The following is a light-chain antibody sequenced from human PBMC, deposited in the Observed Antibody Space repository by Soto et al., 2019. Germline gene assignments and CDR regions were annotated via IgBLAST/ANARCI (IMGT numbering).Light chain of an antibody. CDR1: SSDVGGYNY. Sequence: QSALTQPASVSGSPGQSITISRTGTSSDVGGYNYVSWYQQHPGKAPKLMIYEVSNRPSGVSNRFSGSKSGNTASLTISGLQAEDEADYYCSSYTSSSTPYYVFGTGTKLTVL. CDR3: SSYTSSSTPYYV. CDR2: EVS. J-gene: IGLJ1*01. V-gene: IGLV2-14*01.